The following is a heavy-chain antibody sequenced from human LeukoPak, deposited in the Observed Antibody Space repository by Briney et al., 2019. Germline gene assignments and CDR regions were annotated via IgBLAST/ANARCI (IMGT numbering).Heavy chain of an antibody. CDR1: GDSIRRNNYY. Sequence: PSETLSLTCTVSGDSIRRNNYYWGWIRQPPGKXXXXXXXXXDTGSTFYNPXXXSXVTISVDTSKNQFSLKLSSVTAADTAVYYXXRWSGGYRYYYYYGMDVWGQGTTVTVSS. J-gene: IGHJ6*02. CDR2: XXDTGST. CDR3: XRWSGGYRYYYYYGMDV. D-gene: IGHD3-22*01. V-gene: IGHV4-39*07.